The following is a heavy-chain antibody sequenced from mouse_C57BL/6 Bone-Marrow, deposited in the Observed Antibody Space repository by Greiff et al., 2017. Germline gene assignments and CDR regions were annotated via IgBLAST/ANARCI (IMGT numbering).Heavy chain of an antibody. D-gene: IGHD1-1*01. Sequence: QVQLQQPGAELVKPGASVKLSCKASGYTFTSYWMQWVKQRPGQGLEWIGEIDPSDSYTNYNQKFKGKATLTVDTSSSTAYMQLSSLTSEDSAVYYCARSYGRGYWYFDVWGTGTTVTVSS. J-gene: IGHJ1*03. V-gene: IGHV1-50*01. CDR1: GYTFTSYW. CDR2: IDPSDSYT. CDR3: ARSYGRGYWYFDV.